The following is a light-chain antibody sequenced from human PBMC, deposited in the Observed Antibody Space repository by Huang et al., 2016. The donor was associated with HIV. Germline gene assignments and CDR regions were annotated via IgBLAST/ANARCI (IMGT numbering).Light chain of an antibody. CDR2: DAS. V-gene: IGKV1-33*01. Sequence: IQMTQSPSSLSASVGDRVTITCHASQDITNYLNWYQHKQGRAPKLLIYDASNLETGVPSRFSGGGSGTDFTFTISSLQPEDIATYYCQHYDEVPLTFGGGTKVDI. CDR3: QHYDEVPLT. CDR1: QDITNY. J-gene: IGKJ4*01.